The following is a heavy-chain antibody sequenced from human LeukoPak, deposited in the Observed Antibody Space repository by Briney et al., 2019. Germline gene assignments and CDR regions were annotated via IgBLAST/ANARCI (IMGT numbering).Heavy chain of an antibody. V-gene: IGHV3-30*04. D-gene: IGHD6-13*01. CDR1: GFTFSSYA. Sequence: GGSLRLSCAASGFTFSSYAMHWVRQAPGKGLEWVAVISYDGSNKYYADSVKGRFTISRDNSKNTLYLQMNSLRAEDTAVYYCASAVAAAGTENWFDPWGQGTLVTVSS. CDR3: ASAVAAAGTENWFDP. CDR2: ISYDGSNK. J-gene: IGHJ5*02.